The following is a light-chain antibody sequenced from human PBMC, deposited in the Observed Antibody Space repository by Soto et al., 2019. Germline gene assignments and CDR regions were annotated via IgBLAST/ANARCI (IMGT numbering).Light chain of an antibody. CDR3: HQYMSSLT. CDR2: GVS. V-gene: IGKV3-20*01. J-gene: IGKJ1*01. Sequence: EIVLTQSPGSLSLSPGERATLSCRASQSVDSTFFAWYQKKPGQAPRLLMYGVSKRATGIPDRFSGSGTGIDFTLTTSRLEAEDFSVYDCHQYMSSLTFGQGTRVEIK. CDR1: QSVDSTF.